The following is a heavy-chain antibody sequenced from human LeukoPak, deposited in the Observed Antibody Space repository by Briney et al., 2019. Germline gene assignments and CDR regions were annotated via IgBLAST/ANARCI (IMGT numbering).Heavy chain of an antibody. CDR2: IYYSGIT. CDR3: ARDGSGWYTFGY. CDR1: GGSISSYY. V-gene: IGHV4-59*01. D-gene: IGHD6-19*01. Sequence: PSETLSLTCTVSGGSISSYYWSWIRQPPGKGLEWIGYIYYSGITNYNPSLKSRVTMSVDTSKSQFSLKLSSVTPADTAVYYCARDGSGWYTFGYWGQGTLVTVSS. J-gene: IGHJ4*02.